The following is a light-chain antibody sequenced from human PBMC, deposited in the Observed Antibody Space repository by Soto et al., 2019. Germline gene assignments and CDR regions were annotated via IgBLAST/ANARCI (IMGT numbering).Light chain of an antibody. CDR1: QSISSSY. CDR3: QQHDSSPWT. V-gene: IGKV3-20*01. J-gene: IGKJ1*01. CDR2: GAS. Sequence: EIVLTQSPGTLSLSPGERVTLSCRASQSISSSYLAIAWYQQKPGQPPRLLIYGASSRATGIPDRFSGSGSATAFTLTFSILQPEDFAVYYCQQHDSSPWTFGHGTRVEIK.